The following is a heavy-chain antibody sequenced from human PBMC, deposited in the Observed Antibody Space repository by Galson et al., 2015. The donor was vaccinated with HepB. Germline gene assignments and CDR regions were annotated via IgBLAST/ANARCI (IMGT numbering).Heavy chain of an antibody. CDR3: ARGRDGYNYYFDY. Sequence: SVKVSCKASGYTFTGYYMHWVRQAPGQGLEWMGRINPNSGGTNYAQKFQGRVTMTRDTSISTAYMELSRLRSDDTAVYYCARGRDGYNYYFDYWGQGTLVTVSS. J-gene: IGHJ4*02. CDR1: GYTFTGYY. CDR2: INPNSGGT. V-gene: IGHV1-2*06. D-gene: IGHD5-24*01.